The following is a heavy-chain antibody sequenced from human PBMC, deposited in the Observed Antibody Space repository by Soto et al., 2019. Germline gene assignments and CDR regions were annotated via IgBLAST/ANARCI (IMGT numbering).Heavy chain of an antibody. CDR3: ARGDSDLAVSEAAY. V-gene: IGHV4-59*01. J-gene: IGHJ1*01. CDR1: GASITDSY. D-gene: IGHD2-15*01. Sequence: TSETLSLTCTVSGASITDSYWSWIRQPPEKGLEWIGYIYFSGIANYNPSLKSRATISRDTSKNEFSLKLTSVTAADTAIYYCARGDSDLAVSEAAYWGQGTLVT. CDR2: IYFSGIA.